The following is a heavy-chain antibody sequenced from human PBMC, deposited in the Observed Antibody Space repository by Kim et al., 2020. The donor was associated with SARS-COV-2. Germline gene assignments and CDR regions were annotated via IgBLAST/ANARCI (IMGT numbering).Heavy chain of an antibody. J-gene: IGHJ4*02. Sequence: NTNYAQKLQGRVTMTTDTSTSTAYMELRSLRSDDTAVYYCARDDSSSSGHWGQGTLVTVSS. CDR2: NT. V-gene: IGHV1-18*01. CDR3: ARDDSSSSGH. D-gene: IGHD6-6*01.